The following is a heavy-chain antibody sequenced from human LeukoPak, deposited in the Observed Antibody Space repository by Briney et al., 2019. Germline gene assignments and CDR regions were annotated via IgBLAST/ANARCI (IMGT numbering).Heavy chain of an antibody. V-gene: IGHV1-46*01. Sequence: ASVKVSCKASGYTFTSYYMHWVRQAPGQGLEWMGIINPTGGSTNYAQKFQGRVTITADKSTSTAYMELSSLRSEDTAVYYCARENYYDSSGGNYWGQGTLVTVSS. D-gene: IGHD3-22*01. CDR3: ARENYYDSSGGNY. J-gene: IGHJ4*02. CDR1: GYTFTSYY. CDR2: INPTGGST.